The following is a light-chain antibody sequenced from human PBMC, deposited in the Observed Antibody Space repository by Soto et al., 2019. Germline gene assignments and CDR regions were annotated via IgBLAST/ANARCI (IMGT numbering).Light chain of an antibody. CDR1: QSVSSSY. J-gene: IGKJ1*01. V-gene: IGKV3-20*01. Sequence: EIVLTQSPGTLSLSPGERATLSCRASQSVSSSYLAWYQQKPGQAPRLLIYGASSRATGSPDRFSGSGSGTYFTLTIRRLEPEYFAVYYCQQYGSSPTWTFGQGTKVEIK. CDR2: GAS. CDR3: QQYGSSPTWT.